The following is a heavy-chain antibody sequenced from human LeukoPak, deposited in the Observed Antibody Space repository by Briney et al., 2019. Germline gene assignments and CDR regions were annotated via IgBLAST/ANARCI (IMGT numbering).Heavy chain of an antibody. V-gene: IGHV4-39*07. CDR2: INYSGST. Sequence: SETLSLTCTVSGVSISSSSYYWGWIRQPPGKGLEWIGSINYSGSTNYNPSLKSRVTISVDTTKNQFSLKLSSVTAADTAVYYCASSFGYDFDAFDIWGQGTMVTVSS. D-gene: IGHD5-12*01. J-gene: IGHJ3*02. CDR1: GVSISSSSYY. CDR3: ASSFGYDFDAFDI.